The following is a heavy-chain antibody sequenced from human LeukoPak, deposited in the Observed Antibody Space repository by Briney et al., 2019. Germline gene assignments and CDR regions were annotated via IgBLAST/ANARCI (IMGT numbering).Heavy chain of an antibody. Sequence: PGGSLRLSCAASGFTFSSYSMNWVRQAPGKGLEWVASISSSSSYIYYADSVKGRFTISRDNAKNSLYLQMNSLRAEDTAVYYCARGARAAAGPIDYWGQGTLVSVSS. V-gene: IGHV3-21*01. D-gene: IGHD6-13*01. J-gene: IGHJ4*02. CDR3: ARGARAAAGPIDY. CDR1: GFTFSSYS. CDR2: ISSSSSYI.